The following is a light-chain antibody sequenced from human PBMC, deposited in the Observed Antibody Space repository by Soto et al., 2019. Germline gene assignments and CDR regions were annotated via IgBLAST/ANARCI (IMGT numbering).Light chain of an antibody. CDR2: TAS. V-gene: IGKV1-5*03. CDR1: QSISSW. J-gene: IGKJ1*01. CDR3: QQYNSYWT. Sequence: DIQMTQSRSTLSASVGDRVTITCRASQSISSWLAWYQQKPGKAPKLLIYTASSLESGVPSRFHGSGSGTEFTLTITSLQPDDFATYYCQQYNSYWTFGQGTKVEI.